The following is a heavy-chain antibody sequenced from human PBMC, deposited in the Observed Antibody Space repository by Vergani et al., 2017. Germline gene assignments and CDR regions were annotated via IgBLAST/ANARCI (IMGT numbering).Heavy chain of an antibody. D-gene: IGHD6-13*01. CDR3: AKDSAAAGLDY. V-gene: IGHV3-30*18. CDR1: GFTFSSYG. Sequence: QVQLVESGGGVVQPGRSLRLSCAASGFTFSSYGMHWVRQAPGKGLEWVAVISYDGSNKYYADSVKGRFTISRDNSKNTLYLQMNSLGAEDTAVYYCAKDSAAAGLDYWGQGTLVTVSS. J-gene: IGHJ4*02. CDR2: ISYDGSNK.